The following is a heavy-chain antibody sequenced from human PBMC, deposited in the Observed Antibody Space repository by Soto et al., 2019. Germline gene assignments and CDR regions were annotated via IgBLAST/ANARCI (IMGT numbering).Heavy chain of an antibody. V-gene: IGHV4-59*08. CDR3: ARLGGYYQALDN. D-gene: IGHD3-22*01. Sequence: LSLTCTVSGGSITPYYWSWIRQPPGKGLEWIGYIYYGGTTTYNPSLKSRVTISVDTSKNQFSLKLTSVTAADTAVYYCARLGGYYQALDNWGQGTLVTVSS. CDR1: GGSITPYY. CDR2: IYYGGTT. J-gene: IGHJ4*02.